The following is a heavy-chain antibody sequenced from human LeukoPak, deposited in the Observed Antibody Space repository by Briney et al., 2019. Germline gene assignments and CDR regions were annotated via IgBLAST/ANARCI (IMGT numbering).Heavy chain of an antibody. J-gene: IGHJ4*02. CDR3: ASGGSWFVIDY. D-gene: IGHD6-13*01. CDR1: GFTFITYS. Sequence: GGSLRLSCAASGFTFITYSMTWVRQAPGKGLEWVSSISSSSSNIYYADSVKGRFTISRDNSKNSLYLQMNSLRTEDTALYYCASGGSWFVIDYWGQGTLVTVSS. V-gene: IGHV3-21*04. CDR2: ISSSSSNI.